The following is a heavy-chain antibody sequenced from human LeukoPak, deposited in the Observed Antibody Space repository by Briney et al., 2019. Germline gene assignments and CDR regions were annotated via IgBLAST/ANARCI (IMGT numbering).Heavy chain of an antibody. CDR2: IYTSGST. V-gene: IGHV4-4*07. J-gene: IGHJ6*03. CDR3: ARVVTGTTKPRMIYYYYMDV. Sequence: PSETLSLTCTVSGGSISSYYWSWIRQSAGKGLEWIGRIYTSGSTNYSPSLKSRVTLSVDTSKNHFSLKLSSVTAADTALYYCARVVTGTTKPRMIYYYYMDVWGKGTTVTVSS. CDR1: GGSISSYY. D-gene: IGHD1-7*01.